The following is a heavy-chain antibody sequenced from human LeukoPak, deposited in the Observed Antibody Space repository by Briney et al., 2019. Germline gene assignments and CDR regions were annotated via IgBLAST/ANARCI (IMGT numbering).Heavy chain of an antibody. D-gene: IGHD5-18*01. Sequence: ASVKVSCKASGYTFINYGINWVRQAPGQGLEWMGWISTYNGNTNYAQKFQGRVTMTTDTSTSTGYMEVKSLRSDDTAVYYCAREWAGGYSYGPYLDYWGQGTLVTVSS. CDR2: ISTYNGNT. CDR3: AREWAGGYSYGPYLDY. CDR1: GYTFINYG. V-gene: IGHV1-18*04. J-gene: IGHJ4*02.